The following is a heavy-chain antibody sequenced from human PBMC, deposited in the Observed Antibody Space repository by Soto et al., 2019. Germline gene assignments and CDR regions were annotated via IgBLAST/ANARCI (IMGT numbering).Heavy chain of an antibody. CDR2: IWFDGSNK. CDR1: GFTFSSYG. Sequence: QVQLVESGGGVVQPGRSLRLSCAASGFTFSSYGMHWVRQAPGKGLEWVAVIWFDGSNKYYADSVKGRFTISRDNSKNTLYLQMNSLRAEDTAVYYWARDRKYYDSSGYYPVDWGQGTLVTVSS. V-gene: IGHV3-33*01. CDR3: ARDRKYYDSSGYYPVD. J-gene: IGHJ4*02. D-gene: IGHD3-22*01.